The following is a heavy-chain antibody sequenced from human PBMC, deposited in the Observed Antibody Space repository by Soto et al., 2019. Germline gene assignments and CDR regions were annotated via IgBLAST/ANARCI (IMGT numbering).Heavy chain of an antibody. V-gene: IGHV3-15*01. J-gene: IGHJ4*02. Sequence: EVQLVESGGGLVKPGGSLRLSCAACGLSFTNAWSWVRQXPGKGLEGVGLIKSKSDGATTDYAAPVKGRFTISRDDSKDTLYLQMNSXKXXXXXXXXXXXXXXXSXXXXVCXGQGTXVTVSS. CDR2: IKSKSDGATT. CDR1: GLSFTNAW. CDR3: XXXXXXSXXXXVC.